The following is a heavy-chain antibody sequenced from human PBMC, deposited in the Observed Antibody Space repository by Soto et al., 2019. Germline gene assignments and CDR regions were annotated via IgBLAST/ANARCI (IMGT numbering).Heavy chain of an antibody. CDR2: INHSGST. D-gene: IGHD3-9*01. J-gene: IGHJ4*02. V-gene: IGHV4-34*01. Sequence: QVQLQQWGAGLLKPSETLSLTCAVYGGSFSGYYWSWIRQPPGKGLEWIGGINHSGSTNYNPSLKRRVTISVDTSKNQFSLKLRSVTAADTAVYYWAREGLYFDWLNYWGQGTLVTVSS. CDR1: GGSFSGYY. CDR3: AREGLYFDWLNY.